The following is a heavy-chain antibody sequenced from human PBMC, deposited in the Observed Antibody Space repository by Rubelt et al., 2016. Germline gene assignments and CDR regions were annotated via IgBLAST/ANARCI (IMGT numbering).Heavy chain of an antibody. CDR2: INPSGST. CDR3: VSPGKEEWFSFDY. J-gene: IGHJ4*02. V-gene: IGHV4-34*02. Sequence: QVQLQERGAGLLKPSETLSVTCAVYGGSFSGYYWSWIRQPPGKGLEWIGEINPSGSTNYNPSLKSRVTISVDTSNDPVSLRLSSVTAADTAVYYCVSPGKEEWFSFDYWGQGTLVTVSS. D-gene: IGHD3-3*01. CDR1: GGSFSGYY.